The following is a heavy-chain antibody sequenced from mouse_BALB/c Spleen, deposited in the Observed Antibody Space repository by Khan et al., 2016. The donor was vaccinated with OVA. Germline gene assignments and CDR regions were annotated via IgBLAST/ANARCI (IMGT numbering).Heavy chain of an antibody. D-gene: IGHD2-10*01. CDR3: ARQPYYHYNIMDY. J-gene: IGHJ4*01. Sequence: QMQLEESGPGLAAPSQSLSITCTISGFSLTTYGVHWVRQPPGKGLAWLVVIWSDGTTNYNSALKSRLTITKDNSQSQVFLKMNSLQTDDTAIYFCARQPYYHYNIMDYWGQGTSVTVSS. CDR2: IWSDGTT. V-gene: IGHV2-6-1*01. CDR1: GFSLTTYG.